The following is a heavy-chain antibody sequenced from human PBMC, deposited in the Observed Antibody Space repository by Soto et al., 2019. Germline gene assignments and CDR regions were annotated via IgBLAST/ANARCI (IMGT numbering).Heavy chain of an antibody. Sequence: QVQLQESGPGLVRPSQTLSLTCTVSGGSISSGGYYWSWIRQHPGKGLEWIGYIYYSGSTYYNPSLKSRVTISVDTSKNQFSLKLSSVTAAATAVYYCARGGRRSPAMDGWGQGTTVTVSS. J-gene: IGHJ6*02. CDR1: GGSISSGGYY. CDR3: ARGGRRSPAMDG. CDR2: IYYSGST. V-gene: IGHV4-31*03.